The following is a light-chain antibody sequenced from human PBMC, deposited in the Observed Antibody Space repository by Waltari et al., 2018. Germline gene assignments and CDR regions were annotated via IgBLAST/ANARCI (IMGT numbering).Light chain of an antibody. Sequence: DIQMTQSPSTLSASVGDRVTITCRASQSISSWLAWYQQKPGKAPKVLIYKASSLESGVPSRFSGSGSGTEFTLTISSLQPDDFATYYCQQYNSYLSTFGPGTKVDIK. J-gene: IGKJ3*01. CDR2: KAS. CDR1: QSISSW. V-gene: IGKV1-5*03. CDR3: QQYNSYLST.